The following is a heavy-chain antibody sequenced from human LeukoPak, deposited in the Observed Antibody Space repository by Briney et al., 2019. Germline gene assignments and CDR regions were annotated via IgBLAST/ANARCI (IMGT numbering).Heavy chain of an antibody. CDR3: AKDPRTGAVSGIFYFDY. CDR1: GFTFSSYW. J-gene: IGHJ4*02. Sequence: PGGSLRLSCAASGFTFSSYWMHWVRRAPGKGLEWVAVESVKGRFTISRDNSKNTLYLQMDSLRPEDTAVYYCAKDPRTGAVSGIFYFDYWGQGTLLTVSS. D-gene: IGHD6-19*01. V-gene: IGHV3-30*18.